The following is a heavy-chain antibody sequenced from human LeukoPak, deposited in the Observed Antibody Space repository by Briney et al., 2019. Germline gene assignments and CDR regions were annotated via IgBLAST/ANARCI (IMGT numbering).Heavy chain of an antibody. V-gene: IGHV3-30*04. CDR1: GFTFSSYA. CDR3: ARDREGTMSY. CDR2: ISYDGSNK. J-gene: IGHJ4*02. Sequence: GGSLRLSCAASGFTFSSYAMHWVRQAPGKGLEWVAVISYDGSNKYHADSVKGRFTISRDNSKNTLYLQMNSLRAEDTAVYYCARDREGTMSYWGQGTLVTVSS. D-gene: IGHD3-10*02.